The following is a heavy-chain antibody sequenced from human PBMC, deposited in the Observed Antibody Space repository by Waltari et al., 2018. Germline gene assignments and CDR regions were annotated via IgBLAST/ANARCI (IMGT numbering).Heavy chain of an antibody. CDR2: IKQDSSEK. CDR3: ARSDTGGTYYYAMDV. V-gene: IGHV3-7*01. J-gene: IGHJ6*02. Sequence: EERLVESGGDLVQPGGSLSPPCSASGFPFTRYRMLWIRQAPGRGLEWVADIKQDSSEKHYVDSVKGRFTISKDNAKRSLYLQMNSLRVEDTAVYYCARSDTGGTYYYAMDVWGQGTTVTVS. CDR1: GFPFTRYR. D-gene: IGHD1-1*01.